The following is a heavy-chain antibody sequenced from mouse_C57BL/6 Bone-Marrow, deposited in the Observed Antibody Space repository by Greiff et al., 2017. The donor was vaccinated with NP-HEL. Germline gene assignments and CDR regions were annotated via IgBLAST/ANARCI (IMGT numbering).Heavy chain of an antibody. CDR2: ISYDGSN. J-gene: IGHJ4*01. D-gene: IGHD3-1*01. CDR1: GYSITSGYY. V-gene: IGHV3-6*01. CDR3: ARDRASAY. Sequence: DVKLQESGPGLVKPSQSLSLTCSVTGYSITSGYYWNWIRQFPGNKLEWMGYISYDGSNNYNPSLKNRISITRDTSKNQFFLKLNSVTTEDTATYYCARDRASAYWGQGTSVTVSS.